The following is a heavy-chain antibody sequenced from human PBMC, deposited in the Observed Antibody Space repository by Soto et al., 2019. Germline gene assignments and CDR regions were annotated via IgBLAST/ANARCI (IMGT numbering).Heavy chain of an antibody. CDR1: GFTFSHYG. V-gene: IGHV3-23*04. CDR3: AKVIVLGASTIEY. CDR2: INGRGNTT. Sequence: VQLVESGGDLVRPGGSLRLSCVASGFTFSHYGMGWVRQAPGKGPEWVSVINGRGNTTFYADSVKGRFTMSRDNSKNTVYLEMNSLRVEDTAVYSCAKVIVLGASTIEYWGLGTPVTVSS. J-gene: IGHJ4*01. D-gene: IGHD3-16*01.